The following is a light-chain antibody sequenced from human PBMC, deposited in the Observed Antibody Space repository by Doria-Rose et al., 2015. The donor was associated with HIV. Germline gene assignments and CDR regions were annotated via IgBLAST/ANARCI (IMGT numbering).Light chain of an antibody. CDR2: KDS. CDR3: QSADSSGTYV. V-gene: IGLV3-25*03. J-gene: IGLJ1*01. Sequence: SYELTQPPSVSVSPGQTARITCSGDALAKQYTYWYQQKPGQAPVLVMYKDSERPSGIPERFSGSSSGTVVTLTISGVQAEDEADYYCQSADSSGTYVFGTGTKITVL. CDR1: ALAKQY.